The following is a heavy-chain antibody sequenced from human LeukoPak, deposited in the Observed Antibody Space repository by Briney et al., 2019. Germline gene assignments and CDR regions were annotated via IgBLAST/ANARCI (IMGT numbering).Heavy chain of an antibody. J-gene: IGHJ4*02. V-gene: IGHV3-9*01. CDR2: SENI. CDR3: AKEGSDCTNGICRYFDS. D-gene: IGHD2-8*01. Sequence: SENIDYADSVKGRFTISRDNAKNSLYVQMNSLRVEDTAIYYCAKEGSDCTNGICRYFDSWGPGTLVTVSS.